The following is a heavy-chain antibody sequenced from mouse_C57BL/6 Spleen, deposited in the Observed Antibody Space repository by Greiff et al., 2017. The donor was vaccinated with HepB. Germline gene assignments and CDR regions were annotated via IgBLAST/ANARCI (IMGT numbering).Heavy chain of an antibody. CDR2: INPGSGGT. J-gene: IGHJ1*03. V-gene: IGHV1-54*01. CDR3: ARQGYYGSSNWYFDV. CDR1: GYAFTNYL. D-gene: IGHD1-1*01. Sequence: VQLQESGAELVRPGTSVKVSCKASGYAFTNYLIEWVKQRPGQGLEWIGVINPGSGGTNYNEKFKGKATLTADNSSSTAYMQLSSLTSEDSAVYVCARQGYYGSSNWYFDVWGTGTTVTVSS.